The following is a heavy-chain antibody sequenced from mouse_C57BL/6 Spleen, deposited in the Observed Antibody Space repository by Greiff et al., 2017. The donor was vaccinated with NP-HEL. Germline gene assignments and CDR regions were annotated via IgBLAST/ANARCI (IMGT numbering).Heavy chain of an antibody. J-gene: IGHJ4*01. D-gene: IGHD1-1*01. CDR3: ARAGSSYVGIYYAMDY. V-gene: IGHV1-81*01. Sequence: VQLQQSGAELARPGASVKLSCKASGYTFTSYGISWVKQRTGQGLEWIGEIYPRSGNTYYNEKFKGKATLTADKSSSTAYMELRSLTSEDSAVYFCARAGSSYVGIYYAMDYWGQGTSVTVSS. CDR2: IYPRSGNT. CDR1: GYTFTSYG.